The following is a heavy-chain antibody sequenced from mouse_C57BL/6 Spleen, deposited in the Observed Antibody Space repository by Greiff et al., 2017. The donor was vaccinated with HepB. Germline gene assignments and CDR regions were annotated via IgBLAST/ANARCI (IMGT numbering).Heavy chain of an antibody. CDR2: IDPETGGT. V-gene: IGHV1-15*01. D-gene: IGHD1-2*01. CDR1: GYTFTDYE. CDR3: TRKGHNYPWFAY. Sequence: QVQLQQSGAELVRPGASVTLSCKASGYTFTDYEMHWVKQTPVHGLEWIGAIDPETGGTAYNQKFKGKAILTADKSSSTAYMELRSLTSEDSAVYYCTRKGHNYPWFAYWGQGTLVTVSA. J-gene: IGHJ3*01.